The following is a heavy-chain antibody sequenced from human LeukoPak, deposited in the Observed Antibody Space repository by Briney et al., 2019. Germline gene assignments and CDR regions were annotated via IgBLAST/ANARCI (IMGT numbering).Heavy chain of an antibody. Sequence: PGGSLRLSCAASGFTFSSYAMSWVRQAPGKGLEWVSAISGSGGSTYYADSVRGRFTISRDNSKNTLYLQMNSLRAEDTAVYYCAKGMERQNDYGMDVWGQGTTVTVSS. D-gene: IGHD1-26*01. V-gene: IGHV3-23*01. CDR3: AKGMERQNDYGMDV. CDR2: ISGSGGST. CDR1: GFTFSSYA. J-gene: IGHJ6*02.